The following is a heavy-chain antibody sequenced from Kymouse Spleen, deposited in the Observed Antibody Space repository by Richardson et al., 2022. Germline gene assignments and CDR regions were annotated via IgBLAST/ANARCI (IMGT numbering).Heavy chain of an antibody. Sequence: EVQLVESGGGLVQPGGSLRLSCAASGFTFSSYWMSWVRQAPGKGLEWVANIKQDGSEKYYVDSVKGRFTISRDNAKNSLYLQMNSLRAEDTAVYYCAREP*VLRFLEWLLFDYWGQGTLVTVSS. CDR3: AREP*VLRFLEWLLFDY. V-gene: IGHV3-7*01. D-gene: IGHD3-3*01. CDR2: IKQDGSEK. J-gene: IGHJ4*02. CDR1: GFTFSSYW.